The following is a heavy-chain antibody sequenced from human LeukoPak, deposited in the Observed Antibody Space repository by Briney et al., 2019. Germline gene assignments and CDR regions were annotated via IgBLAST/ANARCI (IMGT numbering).Heavy chain of an antibody. CDR1: GLPIADFA. D-gene: IGHD3-16*01. CDR3: AKESGKFDY. J-gene: IGHJ2*01. CDR2: ISGDGVST. Sequence: GGSLTLSCVASGLPIADFAMHWVRQAPGKGLEWVSLISGDGVSTFYADSVKGRFSISRDNSKNSLYLEMNSLRTEDAAMYYCAKESGKFDYWGRGTLDAVSS. V-gene: IGHV3-43*02.